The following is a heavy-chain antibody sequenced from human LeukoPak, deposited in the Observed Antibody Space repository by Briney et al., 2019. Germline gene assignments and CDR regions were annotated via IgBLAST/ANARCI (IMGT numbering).Heavy chain of an antibody. CDR3: AKDLSRGYFDY. J-gene: IGHJ4*02. CDR1: GFTFSSYG. CDR2: ISGSGGST. Sequence: HSGGSLRLSCAASGFTFSSYGMSWVRQAPGKGLEWVSAISGSGGSTYYADSVKGRFTISRDNSKNTLYLQMNSLRAEDTAVYYCAKDLSRGYFDYWGQGTRVTVSS. V-gene: IGHV3-23*01. D-gene: IGHD2-2*01.